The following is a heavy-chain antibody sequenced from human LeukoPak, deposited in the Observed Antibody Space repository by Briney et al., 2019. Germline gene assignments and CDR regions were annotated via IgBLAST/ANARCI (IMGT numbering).Heavy chain of an antibody. V-gene: IGHV4-59*05. J-gene: IGHJ3*02. CDR3: ARHLRYFDWLSPRPDAFDI. Sequence: SETLSLTCTVSGGSISSYYWSWLRQPAGKGLEWIGSIYYSGSTYYNPSLKSRVTISVNTSKNQFSLKLSSVTAADTAVYYCARHLRYFDWLSPRPDAFDIWGQGTMVTVSS. D-gene: IGHD3-9*01. CDR2: IYYSGST. CDR1: GGSISSYY.